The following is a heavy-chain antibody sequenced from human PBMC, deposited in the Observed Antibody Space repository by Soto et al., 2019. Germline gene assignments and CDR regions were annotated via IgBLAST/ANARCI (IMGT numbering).Heavy chain of an antibody. CDR2: IYPGDSDT. J-gene: IGHJ4*02. D-gene: IGHD3-16*01. CDR1: GYSFTSYW. Sequence: GESLKISCKGSGYSFTSYWIGWVRQMPGNGLEWMGIIYPGDSDTRYSPSFQGQVTISADKSISTAYLQWSSLKASDTAMYYCARMHYDYVWGKYYFDYWGQGTLVTVPQ. CDR3: ARMHYDYVWGKYYFDY. V-gene: IGHV5-51*01.